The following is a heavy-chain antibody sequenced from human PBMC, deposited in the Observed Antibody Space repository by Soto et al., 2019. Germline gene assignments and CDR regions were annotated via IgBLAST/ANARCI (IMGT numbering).Heavy chain of an antibody. CDR1: GFTFDDYA. V-gene: IGHV3-9*01. D-gene: IGHD6-13*01. Sequence: EVQLVESGGGLVQPGRSLRLSCAASGFTFDDYAMHWVRQAPGKGLEWVSGISWNSGSIGYADSVKGRFTISRDNAKNSLYLHMNSLRAEDTALYYCAKDIGRSSSWYNWFDPWGQGTLVTVSS. CDR2: ISWNSGSI. J-gene: IGHJ5*02. CDR3: AKDIGRSSSWYNWFDP.